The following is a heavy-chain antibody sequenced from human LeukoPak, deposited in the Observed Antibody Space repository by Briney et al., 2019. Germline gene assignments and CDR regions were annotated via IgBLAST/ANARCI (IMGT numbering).Heavy chain of an antibody. D-gene: IGHD3-10*01. Sequence: GGSLRLSCTASGFTFGDYGMAWFRQAPGKGLEWVGFIRSKADGGTTEYAASVKDRVTISRDDSETIAYLQMNSLKTEDTAVYYCTTDGRIGSGSYRSNYYYYGMDVWGQGTTVTVSS. CDR2: IRSKADGGTT. V-gene: IGHV3-49*03. CDR3: TTDGRIGSGSYRSNYYYYGMDV. CDR1: GFTFGDYG. J-gene: IGHJ6*02.